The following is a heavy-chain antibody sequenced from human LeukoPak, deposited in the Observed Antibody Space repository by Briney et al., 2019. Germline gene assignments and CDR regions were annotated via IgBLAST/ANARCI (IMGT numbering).Heavy chain of an antibody. CDR3: AREPTAMIL. CDR1: GFTFSSYS. D-gene: IGHD5-18*01. J-gene: IGHJ4*02. V-gene: IGHV3-21*01. CDR2: ISSSSTYI. Sequence: GGSLRLSCAAPGFTFSSYSMNWVRQTPGKGLEWVSSISSSSTYIYYADSVKGRFTISRDNAKNSLYPQMNSLRAEDTAVYYCAREPTAMILWGQGTLVTVSS.